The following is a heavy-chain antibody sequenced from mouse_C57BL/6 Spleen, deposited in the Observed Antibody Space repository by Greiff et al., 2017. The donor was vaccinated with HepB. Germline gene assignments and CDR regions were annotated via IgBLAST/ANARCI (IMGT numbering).Heavy chain of an antibody. V-gene: IGHV14-2*01. CDR3: ARGDDYDGAWFAY. Sequence: VQLQQSGAELVKPGASVKLSCTASGFNFKDYYMHWVKQRTEQGLEWIGRIEPEDGETKYAPNFQGKATITADTYSNTVYLQLSRLTAEDTTDYYCARGDDYDGAWFAYWGQGTLVTVSA. CDR2: IEPEDGET. J-gene: IGHJ3*01. CDR1: GFNFKDYY. D-gene: IGHD2-4*01.